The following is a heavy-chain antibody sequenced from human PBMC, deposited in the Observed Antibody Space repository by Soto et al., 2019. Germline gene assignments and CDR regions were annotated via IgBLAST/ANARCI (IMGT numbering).Heavy chain of an antibody. V-gene: IGHV3-30-3*01. CDR3: AREVMSIFGVGMPPRGLDY. CDR2: ISYDGSNK. D-gene: IGHD3-3*01. J-gene: IGHJ4*02. Sequence: PGGSLRLSCAASGFTFSSYAMHWVRQAPGKWLEWVAVISYDGSNKYYADSVKGRFTISRDNSKNTLYLQMNSLRAEDTAVYYCAREVMSIFGVGMPPRGLDYWGQGTLVTVSS. CDR1: GFTFSSYA.